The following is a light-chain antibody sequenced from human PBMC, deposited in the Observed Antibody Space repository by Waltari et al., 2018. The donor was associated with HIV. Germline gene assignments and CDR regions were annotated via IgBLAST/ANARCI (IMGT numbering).Light chain of an antibody. Sequence: DIQMTQSPSFLSASVGDKDTITCQASQDIRHYLNWYQKKAGKAPKLLIYDASKLQTGVPSRFSGSDSGTDLTLTITSLQSEDIGTYYCQQYADLPLTFGGGTQVEIK. V-gene: IGKV1-33*01. CDR1: QDIRHY. CDR3: QQYADLPLT. CDR2: DAS. J-gene: IGKJ4*01.